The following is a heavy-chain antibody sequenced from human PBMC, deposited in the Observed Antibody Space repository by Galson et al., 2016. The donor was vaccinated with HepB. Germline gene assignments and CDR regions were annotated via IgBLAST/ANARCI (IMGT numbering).Heavy chain of an antibody. D-gene: IGHD3-9*01. J-gene: IGHJ4*02. Sequence: SLRLSCAASGFSFSTFAMSWVRQAPGKGLQWVSTITGGGSTTYYADSVKGRFTISRDNSKNTLHLQMNSLRAEETAVCYCAKRHDFLTGHHNFDYWGQGTLVTVSS. CDR3: AKRHDFLTGHHNFDY. CDR2: ITGGGSTT. V-gene: IGHV3-23*01. CDR1: GFSFSTFA.